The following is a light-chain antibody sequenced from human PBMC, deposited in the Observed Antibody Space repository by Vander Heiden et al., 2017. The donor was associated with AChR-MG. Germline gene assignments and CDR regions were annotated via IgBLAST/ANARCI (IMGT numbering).Light chain of an antibody. V-gene: IGKV3-11*01. CDR3: RQGGNLHT. J-gene: IGKJ2*01. Sequence: EIVLTQSPATLSLSPGDRATLSCRASQSVGTYLAWYQQKPGRAPRLLIYDASTRATGIPPRFSGSGSGTDFTLTISGLESEDLGVYYCRQGGNLHTFGQGTKVEIK. CDR2: DAS. CDR1: QSVGTY.